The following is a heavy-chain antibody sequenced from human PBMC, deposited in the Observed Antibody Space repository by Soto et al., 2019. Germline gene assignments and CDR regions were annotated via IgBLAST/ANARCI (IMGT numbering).Heavy chain of an antibody. CDR2: IIPIFGTA. Sequence: SVKVSCKASGGTFSSYAISWVRQAPGQGLEWMGGIIPIFGTANYAQKFQGRVTITADESTSTAYMELSSLRSEDTAVYYCARALLRYFDWTPTIYGMDVWGQGTTVTVSS. J-gene: IGHJ6*02. D-gene: IGHD3-9*01. CDR1: GGTFSSYA. CDR3: ARALLRYFDWTPTIYGMDV. V-gene: IGHV1-69*13.